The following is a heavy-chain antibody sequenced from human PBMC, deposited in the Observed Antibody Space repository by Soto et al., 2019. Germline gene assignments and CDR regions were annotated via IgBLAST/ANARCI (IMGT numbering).Heavy chain of an antibody. Sequence: EVQLVESGGGLVQPGGSLRLSCEASGFTFSSHDMNWVRQAPGKGLEWVSYIDSSGSRTDYADSVKGRFTLSRDNAKNSLDLHMNGLRADDTGVYYCVRHRTLLVPTSIDYWCHGTLVTVSS. D-gene: IGHD3-10*01. CDR3: VRHRTLLVPTSIDY. CDR2: IDSSGSRT. J-gene: IGHJ4*01. V-gene: IGHV3-48*03. CDR1: GFTFSSHD.